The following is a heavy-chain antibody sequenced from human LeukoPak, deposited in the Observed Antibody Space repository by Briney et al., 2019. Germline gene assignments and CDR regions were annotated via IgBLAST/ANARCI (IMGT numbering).Heavy chain of an antibody. J-gene: IGHJ3*02. CDR1: GGSISSYY. Sequence: SETLSLTCTVSGGSISSYYWSWIRQPPGKGLDWIGYIYYTGSTNYNPSLKSRVTLSVDTSKNQFSLKLSSVTAADTAVYYCARDRDIVVVPAAIEHAFDIWGQGTMVTVSS. CDR2: IYYTGST. V-gene: IGHV4-59*12. CDR3: ARDRDIVVVPAAIEHAFDI. D-gene: IGHD2-2*02.